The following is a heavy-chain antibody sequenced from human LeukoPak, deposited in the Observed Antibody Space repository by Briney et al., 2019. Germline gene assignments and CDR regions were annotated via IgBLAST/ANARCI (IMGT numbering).Heavy chain of an antibody. Sequence: GGSLRLSCAASGFTFSRYWMSWVRQAPGRGLEWVANIKQDGSEKYYVDSVKGRFTISRDNAKNSLYLQMNSLRAGDTAVYYCARGGWLPDYWGQGTLVTVSS. D-gene: IGHD3-22*01. V-gene: IGHV3-7*01. J-gene: IGHJ4*02. CDR2: IKQDGSEK. CDR3: ARGGWLPDY. CDR1: GFTFSRYW.